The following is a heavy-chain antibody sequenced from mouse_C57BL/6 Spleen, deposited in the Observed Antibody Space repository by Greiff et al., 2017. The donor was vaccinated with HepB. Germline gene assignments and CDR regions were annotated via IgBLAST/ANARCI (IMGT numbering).Heavy chain of an antibody. CDR1: GYTFTSYG. D-gene: IGHD2-5*01. CDR3: ARFSNYHAMDY. V-gene: IGHV1-5*01. Sequence: EVKLVESGTVLVRPGASVKMSCKTSGYTFTSYGMHWVKQRPGQGLEWIGAIYPGNSDTSYNQKFKGKAKLTAVTSASTAYMELSSLTTEDSAVYYCARFSNYHAMDYWGQGTSVTVSS. CDR2: IYPGNSDT. J-gene: IGHJ4*01.